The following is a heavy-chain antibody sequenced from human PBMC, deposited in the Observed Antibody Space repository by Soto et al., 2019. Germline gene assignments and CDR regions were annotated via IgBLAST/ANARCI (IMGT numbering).Heavy chain of an antibody. CDR2: IYSGGYT. Sequence: EVQLVESGGGLIQPGGSLRLSCAVSGFTVSNNYMSWVRQAPGKGLEGVSVIYSGGYTAYGDSVKGRFTISRDNSKNTINLKRNTLGADATAGYYWATPGGGGGYWGQGTLVTVSS. CDR3: ATPGGGGGY. J-gene: IGHJ4*02. D-gene: IGHD3-10*01. V-gene: IGHV3-53*01. CDR1: GFTVSNNY.